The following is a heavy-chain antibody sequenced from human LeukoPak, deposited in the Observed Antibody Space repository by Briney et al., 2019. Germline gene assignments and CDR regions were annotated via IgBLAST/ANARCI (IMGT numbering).Heavy chain of an antibody. CDR3: ARVSSAVDTAMVDFDY. J-gene: IGHJ4*02. CDR1: GFTFSSYS. CDR2: ISSSSSTI. D-gene: IGHD5-18*01. V-gene: IGHV3-48*01. Sequence: GGSLRLSCAASGFTFSSYSMNWVRQAPGKGLEWVSYISSSSSTIYYADSVKGRFTISRDNAKNSLYLQMNSLRAEDTAVYYCARVSSAVDTAMVDFDYWGQGTLVTVSS.